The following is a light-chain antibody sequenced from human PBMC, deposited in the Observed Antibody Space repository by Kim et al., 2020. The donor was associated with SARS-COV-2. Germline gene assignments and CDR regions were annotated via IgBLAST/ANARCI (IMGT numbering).Light chain of an antibody. CDR1: RSVSTY. V-gene: IGKV3-15*01. CDR3: QQYSKWPRT. Sequence: APGEGATLSCRASRSVSTYLAWYQQKPGQTPSLLIYGASARATGIPARFSGSGSGTVFALTISNLQSEDFAVFYCQQYSKWPRTFGQGTEVEIK. CDR2: GAS. J-gene: IGKJ1*01.